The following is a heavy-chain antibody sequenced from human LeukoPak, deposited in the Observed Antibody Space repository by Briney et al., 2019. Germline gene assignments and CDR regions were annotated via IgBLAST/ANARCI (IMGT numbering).Heavy chain of an antibody. J-gene: IGHJ4*02. CDR1: GYTFTGYY. D-gene: IGHD3-10*01. CDR3: ASEKGLLWFGELRESYYFDY. CDR2: INPNSGGT. V-gene: IGHV1-2*02. Sequence: ASVQVSCKASGYTFTGYYMHWVRQAPGQGLEWMGWINPNSGGTNYAQKFQGRVTMTRDTSISTAYMELSRLRSDDTAVYYCASEKGLLWFGELRESYYFDYWGQGTLVTVSS.